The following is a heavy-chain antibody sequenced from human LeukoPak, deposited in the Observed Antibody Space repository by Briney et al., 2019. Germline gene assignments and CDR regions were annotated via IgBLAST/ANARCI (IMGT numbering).Heavy chain of an antibody. CDR3: ATEVGIGGFDAFDI. D-gene: IGHD4-23*01. CDR2: FDPEDGET. CDR1: GYTLTELS. Sequence: ASVKVSCKVSGYTLTELSMHWVRQAPGKGLEWMGGFDPEDGETIYAQKFQGRVTMTEDTSTDTAYMGLSSLRSEDTAVYYCATEVGIGGFDAFDIWGQGTMVTVSS. J-gene: IGHJ3*02. V-gene: IGHV1-24*01.